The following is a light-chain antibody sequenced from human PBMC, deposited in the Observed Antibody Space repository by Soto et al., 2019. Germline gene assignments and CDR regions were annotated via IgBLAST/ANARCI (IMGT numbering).Light chain of an antibody. Sequence: DIVMTQSPATLSVSPGERITLSCRASHSVSSSLAWYQQKPGQAPRLLIYGASTRATGIPARFSGSGSGTEFTLTISSLQSEDFAVYYCQQYDKWPQFSFGLGTKLEIK. CDR1: HSVSSS. CDR3: QQYDKWPQFS. J-gene: IGKJ2*01. CDR2: GAS. V-gene: IGKV3-15*01.